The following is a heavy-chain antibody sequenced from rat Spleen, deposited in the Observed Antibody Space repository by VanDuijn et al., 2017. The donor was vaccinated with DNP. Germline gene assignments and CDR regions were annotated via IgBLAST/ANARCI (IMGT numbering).Heavy chain of an antibody. D-gene: IGHD1-6*01. CDR3: ARHRMYTTGYYAMDA. V-gene: IGHV5S13*01. CDR1: GFTFSDYY. CDR2: ITTGGGHT. Sequence: EVQLVQSGGGLVQPGRSLKLSCAASGFTFSDYYMAWVRQVPSKGLEWVASITTGGGHTYYRDSVRGRFTISRDDPKNTQYLQVDSLRSEDTATYYCARHRMYTTGYYAMDAWGQGTSVTVSS. J-gene: IGHJ4*01.